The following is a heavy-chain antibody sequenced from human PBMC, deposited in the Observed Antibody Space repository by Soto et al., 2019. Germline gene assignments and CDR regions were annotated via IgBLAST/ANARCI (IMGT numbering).Heavy chain of an antibody. D-gene: IGHD6-19*01. CDR3: ASDSGWLVQNYYYYGMDV. CDR2: ISYDGSNK. Sequence: PGGSLRLSCAASGFTFSSYAMHWVRQAPGKGLEWVAVISYDGSNKYYADSVKGRFTISRDNSKNTLYLQMNSLRAEDTAVYYCASDSGWLVQNYYYYGMDVRGQGTMVTVSS. CDR1: GFTFSSYA. V-gene: IGHV3-30-3*01. J-gene: IGHJ6*02.